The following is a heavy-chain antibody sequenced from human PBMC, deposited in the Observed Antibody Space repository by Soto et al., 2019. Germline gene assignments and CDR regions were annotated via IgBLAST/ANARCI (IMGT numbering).Heavy chain of an antibody. CDR2: IYGDNDK. J-gene: IGHJ4*01. CDR3: AHCTLHDYGDYDPGTAHVFAS. D-gene: IGHD4-17*01. CDR1: GFSLSNSGVG. Sequence: QITLKESGPSPVKPTQTLTVTCTFSGFSLSNSGVGVAWIRQPPGKALEWLALIYGDNDKRYSPSLKTRLTITKHTSKKQVVLTRTNTDPVDTATYYCAHCTLHDYGDYDPGTAHVFASWGHGTLVNVSS. V-gene: IGHV2-5*02.